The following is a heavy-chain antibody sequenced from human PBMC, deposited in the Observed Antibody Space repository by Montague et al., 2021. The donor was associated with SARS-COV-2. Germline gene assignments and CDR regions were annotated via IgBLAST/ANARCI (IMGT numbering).Heavy chain of an antibody. J-gene: IGHJ2*01. CDR1: GFTFNAYA. CDR2: VFASGSGT. D-gene: IGHD1-26*01. CDR3: ARNPTVSGMPATMSWYFDH. Sequence: SLRLSCAASGFTFNAYAMRWVRQAPGKGLEWVSSVFASGSGTYYADSVKGRFTISRDNSKNTLFLQMGSLRAEDTSIYYCARNPTVSGMPATMSWYFDHWGRGTLVTVSS. V-gene: IGHV3-23*03.